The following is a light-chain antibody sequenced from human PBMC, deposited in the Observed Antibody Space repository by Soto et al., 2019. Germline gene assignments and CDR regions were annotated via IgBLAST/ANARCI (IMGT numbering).Light chain of an antibody. V-gene: IGKV3-20*01. CDR3: QQFGSSPGFT. Sequence: EIVLTQSPGTLSFSPGERATLSAGASQIFNTRSLAWYQQKPGQAPRLLIYGTSSRATGIPDRFSGSGSGTDFTLTISRLEPEDFAVYYCQQFGSSPGFTFGPGTKVDIK. CDR1: QIFNTRS. CDR2: GTS. J-gene: IGKJ3*01.